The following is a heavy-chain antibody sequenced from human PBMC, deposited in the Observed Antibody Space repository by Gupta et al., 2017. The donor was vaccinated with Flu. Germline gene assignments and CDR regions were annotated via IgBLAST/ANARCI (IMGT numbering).Heavy chain of an antibody. V-gene: IGHV4-39*02. Sequence: QLLLQESGPGLVTPSETLSLMCTVSGDSISSRDYYWGWLRRPPGKGLEWIGTIYYDGTAYYNPSLKSRVTMSIDTSKNHFSLNLRSVTAADTAVFYCARLLQTAAASTWGRGTLVTVSS. D-gene: IGHD6-13*01. CDR3: ARLLQTAAAST. CDR1: GDSISSRDYY. J-gene: IGHJ4*02. CDR2: IYYDGTA.